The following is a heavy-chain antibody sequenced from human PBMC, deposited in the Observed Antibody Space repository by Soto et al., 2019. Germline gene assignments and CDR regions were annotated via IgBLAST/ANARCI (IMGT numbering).Heavy chain of an antibody. V-gene: IGHV1-18*01. Sequence: ASVKVSCKASGFTFSNYGLNWVRQAPGQGLEWMGWVSANNGHTNYAQNLQGRVSMTTDTSTSTAYMELRGLRFDDTAVYYCARDIESVTAKHFFYYYAMDVWGQGTTVTVSS. J-gene: IGHJ6*02. D-gene: IGHD2-8*01. CDR1: GFTFSNYG. CDR3: ARDIESVTAKHFFYYYAMDV. CDR2: VSANNGHT.